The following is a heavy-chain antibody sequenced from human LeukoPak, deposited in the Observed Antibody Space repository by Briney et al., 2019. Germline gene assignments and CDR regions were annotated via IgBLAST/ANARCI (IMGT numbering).Heavy chain of an antibody. CDR2: ISSSSSTI. J-gene: IGHJ3*01. V-gene: IGHV3-48*01. CDR1: GFTFSSYS. Sequence: QAGGSLRLSCAASGFTFSSYSMNWVRQAPGKGLEWISYISSSSSTIYYADSVKGRFTISRDNAKKSLYMQMNSLRAEDTAVYYCVRVGGAFDLWGQGTRVSVSS. D-gene: IGHD3-16*01. CDR3: VRVGGAFDL.